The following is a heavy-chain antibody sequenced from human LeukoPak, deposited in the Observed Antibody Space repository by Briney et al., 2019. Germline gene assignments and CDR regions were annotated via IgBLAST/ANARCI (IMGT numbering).Heavy chain of an antibody. D-gene: IGHD2-2*01. CDR3: ARDTPYCSSTSCYLGLDAHAFDI. CDR2: IYSGGST. CDR1: GFTVSSNY. J-gene: IGHJ3*02. Sequence: GGSLRLSCAASGFTVSSNYMSWVRQAPGKGLEWVSVIYSGGSTYYADSVKGRFTISRHNSKNTLYLQMNSLRAEDTAVYYCARDTPYCSSTSCYLGLDAHAFDIWGQGTMVTVSS. V-gene: IGHV3-53*04.